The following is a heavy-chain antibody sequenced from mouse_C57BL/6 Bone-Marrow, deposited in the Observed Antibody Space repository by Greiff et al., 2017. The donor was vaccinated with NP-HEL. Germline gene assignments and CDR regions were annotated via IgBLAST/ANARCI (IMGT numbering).Heavy chain of an antibody. V-gene: IGHV14-4*01. CDR2: IDPENGDT. J-gene: IGHJ4*01. Sequence: VQLKQSGAELVRPGASVKLSCTASGFNIKDDYMHWVKPRPEQGLEWIGWIDPENGDTEYASKFQGKATITADTSSNTAYLQLSSLTSEDTAVYYCTTGLLLDWGQGTSVTVSS. D-gene: IGHD3-1*01. CDR1: GFNIKDDY. CDR3: TTGLLLD.